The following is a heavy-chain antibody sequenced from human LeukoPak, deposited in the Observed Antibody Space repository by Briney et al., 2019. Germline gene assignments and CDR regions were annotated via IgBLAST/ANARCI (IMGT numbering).Heavy chain of an antibody. CDR2: ISSSSSYI. D-gene: IGHD3-22*01. J-gene: IGHJ4*02. Sequence: GGSLRLSCAASGFTFSSYSMNWVRQAPGKGLEWVSSISSSSSYIYYADSVKGRFTISRDNAKNSLYLQMNSLRAEDTAVYYCARAPLDDSSGYYHFNYSGQGTLVTVSS. CDR1: GFTFSSYS. V-gene: IGHV3-21*01. CDR3: ARAPLDDSSGYYHFNY.